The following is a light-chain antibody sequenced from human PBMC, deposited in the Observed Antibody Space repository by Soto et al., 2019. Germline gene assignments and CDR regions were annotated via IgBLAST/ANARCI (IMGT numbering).Light chain of an antibody. CDR1: ISNIRFNS. J-gene: IGLJ2*01. V-gene: IGLV1-44*01. CDR2: TNH. Sequence: QSVLTQPPSASGTPGQRVTISCSGSISNIRFNSVNWYRQLPGTAPKLLISTNHQRPSGVPDRFSGSKSGTSASLAISGLQSEDEADYYCATWDLTLSAGVLFGGGTKVTVL. CDR3: ATWDLTLSAGVL.